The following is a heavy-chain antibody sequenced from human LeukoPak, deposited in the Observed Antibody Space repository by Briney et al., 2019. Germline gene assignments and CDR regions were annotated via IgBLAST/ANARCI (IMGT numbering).Heavy chain of an antibody. CDR1: GYTFTSYD. CDR3: ARAEYCGGDCYPNYYYYYMDV. V-gene: IGHV1-8*01. Sequence: ASVKVSCKASGYTFTSYDINWVRQATGQGLEWMGWMNSNSGNTGYAQKFQGRVTMTRNTSISTAYMELSSLRSEDTAVYYCARAEYCGGDCYPNYYYYYMDVWGKGTTVTISS. CDR2: MNSNSGNT. D-gene: IGHD2-21*02. J-gene: IGHJ6*03.